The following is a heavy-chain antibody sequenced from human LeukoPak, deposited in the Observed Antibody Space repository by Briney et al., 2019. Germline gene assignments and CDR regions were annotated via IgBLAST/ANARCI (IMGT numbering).Heavy chain of an antibody. CDR3: ALRPYSSGLEVP. D-gene: IGHD6-19*01. Sequence: GGSLRLSCAASGFTFSSYAMHWVRQAPGKGLEWVAVISYDGSNKYYADSVKGRFTISRDNSKNTLYLQINSLRAEDTAVYYCALRPYSSGLEVPWGQGTLVTVSS. J-gene: IGHJ5*02. V-gene: IGHV3-30-3*01. CDR2: ISYDGSNK. CDR1: GFTFSSYA.